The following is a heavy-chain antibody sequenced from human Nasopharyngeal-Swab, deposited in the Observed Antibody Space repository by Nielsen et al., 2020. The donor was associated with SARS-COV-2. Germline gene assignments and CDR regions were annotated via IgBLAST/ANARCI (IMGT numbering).Heavy chain of an antibody. J-gene: IGHJ3*02. CDR3: ARPRRNYYDSSGYYPDAFDI. CDR1: GFSFSDFY. V-gene: IGHV3-11*06. Sequence: GESLKISCAASGFSFSDFYMSWIRQAPGKGLEWVSYIHTSGTYTDYADSVKGRFTISRDNAKNSLYLQMNSLRAEDTAVYYCARPRRNYYDSSGYYPDAFDIWGQGTMVTVSS. D-gene: IGHD3-22*01. CDR2: IHTSGTYT.